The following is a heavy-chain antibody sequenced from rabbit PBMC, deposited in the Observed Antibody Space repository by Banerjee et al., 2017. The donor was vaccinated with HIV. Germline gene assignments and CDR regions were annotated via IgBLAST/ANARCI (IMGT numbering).Heavy chain of an antibody. CDR2: IYTGDANT. J-gene: IGHJ4*01. CDR1: GFSFSSSYY. V-gene: IGHV1S45*01. D-gene: IGHD8-1*01. CDR3: ARFGTGSSYYIFNL. Sequence: QEQLEESGGDLVKPGASLTLTCTASGFSFSSSYYMCWVRQAPGKGLEWIACIYTGDANTYYASWAKGRFTISKTSSTTVTLQMTSLTAADTATYFCARFGTGSSYYIFNLWGPGTLVTVS.